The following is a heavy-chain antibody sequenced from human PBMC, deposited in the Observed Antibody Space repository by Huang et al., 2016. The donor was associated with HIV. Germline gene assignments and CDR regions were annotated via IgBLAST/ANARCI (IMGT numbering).Heavy chain of an antibody. V-gene: IGHV1-24*01. CDR2: FAPEHGET. D-gene: IGHD2-21*01. CDR3: AAGYDTYYDI. J-gene: IGHJ3*02. Sequence: QVQLVQSGAEVKTPGASVKVSCKVSGSTLTELSIHWVRQAPGKGLEWMGGFAPEHGETIYAQNFQGRVTRTEDTSTDTAYMELHSLRPEDTAVYYCAAGYDTYYDIWGQGTMVIASS. CDR1: GSTLTELS.